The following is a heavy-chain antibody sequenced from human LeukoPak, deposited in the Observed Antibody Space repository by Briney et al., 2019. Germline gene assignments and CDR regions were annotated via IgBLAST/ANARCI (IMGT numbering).Heavy chain of an antibody. CDR1: GYTFTSFW. D-gene: IGHD7-27*01. V-gene: IGHV5-51*01. CDR2: IYPGDSDT. Sequence: GESLKISCKGSGYTFTSFWIVWVRQMPGKGLEWMGIIYPGDSDTRYSPSFQGQVTISADKTISTAYLQWSSLKASDTAMYYCAAATTGGFNDYWGQGTLVTVSS. CDR3: AAATTGGFNDY. J-gene: IGHJ4*02.